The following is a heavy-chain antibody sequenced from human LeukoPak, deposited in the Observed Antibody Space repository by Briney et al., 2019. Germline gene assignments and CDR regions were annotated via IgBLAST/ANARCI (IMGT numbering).Heavy chain of an antibody. Sequence: PGGSLRLSCAASGFTFSSYGMHWVRQAPGKGLEWVADIWYDGSNKYYADSVKGRFTISRDNSKNTLYLQMNSLRAEDTAVYYCARDQERYGSGSYYHYWGQGTLVTVSS. CDR2: IWYDGSNK. CDR1: GFTFSSYG. D-gene: IGHD3-10*01. CDR3: ARDQERYGSGSYYHY. V-gene: IGHV3-33*01. J-gene: IGHJ4*02.